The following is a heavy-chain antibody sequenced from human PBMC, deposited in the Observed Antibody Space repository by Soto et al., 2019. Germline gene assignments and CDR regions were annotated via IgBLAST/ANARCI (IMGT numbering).Heavy chain of an antibody. D-gene: IGHD5-18*01. CDR2: IYYSGST. V-gene: IGHV4-30-4*01. J-gene: IGHJ4*02. CDR3: ARGYGRNFDY. CDR1: GGSIRSGDYY. Sequence: SETLSLTCTVSGGSIRSGDYYWSWIRQPPGKGLEWIGYIYYSGSTYYNPSLKSRVTISVDRSKNQFSLKLSSVTAADTAVYYCARGYGRNFDYWGQGTLVTVSS.